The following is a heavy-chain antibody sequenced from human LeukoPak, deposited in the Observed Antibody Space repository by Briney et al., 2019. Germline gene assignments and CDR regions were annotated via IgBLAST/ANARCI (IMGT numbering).Heavy chain of an antibody. J-gene: IGHJ3*01. CDR3: SRHSKGRIVVGGIDV. CDR1: GGSFSSSSYY. Sequence: SETLSLTCTVSGGSFSSSSYYWGCIRQPPGKGLEWIGSIYNSGSTYYNSSLKSRVTIPVDTSKNLFSLKLNSVTAADTAVYFCSRHSKGRIVVGGIDVWGQGTMVTVSS. V-gene: IGHV4-39*01. CDR2: IYNSGST. D-gene: IGHD3-22*01.